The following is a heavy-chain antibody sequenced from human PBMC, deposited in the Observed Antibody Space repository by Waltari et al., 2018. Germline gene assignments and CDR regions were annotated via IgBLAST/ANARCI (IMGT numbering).Heavy chain of an antibody. V-gene: IGHV1-69*09. Sequence: QVQLVQSGAEVKKPGSSVKVSCKASGCTFSSYAISWVRQAPGQGLEWTGRVSPSLGIANYAQKFQGRVTSTADKSTSTAYMELSSLRSEDTAVYYCAREGRSEARGAFDYWGQGTLVTVSS. CDR1: GCTFSSYA. D-gene: IGHD2-15*01. CDR2: VSPSLGIA. J-gene: IGHJ4*02. CDR3: AREGRSEARGAFDY.